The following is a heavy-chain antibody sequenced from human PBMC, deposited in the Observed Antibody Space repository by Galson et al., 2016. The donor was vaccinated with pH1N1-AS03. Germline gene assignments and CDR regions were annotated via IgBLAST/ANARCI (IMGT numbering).Heavy chain of an antibody. J-gene: IGHJ2*01. V-gene: IGHV1-2*02. CDR3: ARDRWTTDWYFDL. CDR2: INPNSGGS. Sequence: SVKVSCKASGYTFTGYYMHWVRQAPGQGLEWMGWINPNSGGSNYAQKFQGRVTITRDTSANTAYRELRGLRSEDTAVYFCARDRWTTDWYFDLWGRGTLVTVSS. D-gene: IGHD3/OR15-3a*01. CDR1: GYTFTGYY.